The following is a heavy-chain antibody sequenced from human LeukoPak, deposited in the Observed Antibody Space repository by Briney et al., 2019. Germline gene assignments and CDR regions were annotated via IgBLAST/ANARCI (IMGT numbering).Heavy chain of an antibody. D-gene: IGHD3-22*01. CDR3: ARPYYYDSSGYMLDY. CDR1: GGSLSGYY. J-gene: IGHJ4*02. V-gene: IGHV4-34*01. CDR2: INHSGST. Sequence: SETLSLTCAVYGGSLSGYYWSWIRQPPGKGLEWIGEINHSGSTNYNPSLKSRVTISVDTSKNQFSLKLSSVTAADTAVYYCARPYYYDSSGYMLDYWGQGTLVTVSS.